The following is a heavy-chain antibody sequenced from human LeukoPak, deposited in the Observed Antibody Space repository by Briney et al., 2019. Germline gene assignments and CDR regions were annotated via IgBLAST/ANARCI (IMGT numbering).Heavy chain of an antibody. CDR1: GFTFSSCA. D-gene: IGHD2-2*01. CDR2: ISGSGGST. J-gene: IGHJ4*02. V-gene: IGHV3-23*01. Sequence: GGSLRLSCAVSGFTFSSCAMHWVRQAPGKGLECVAGISGSGGSTYYADSVKGRFTISRDNSKNTVYLQMNSLRAEDTAVYYCARVGQLPLDYWGQGTLVTVSS. CDR3: ARVGQLPLDY.